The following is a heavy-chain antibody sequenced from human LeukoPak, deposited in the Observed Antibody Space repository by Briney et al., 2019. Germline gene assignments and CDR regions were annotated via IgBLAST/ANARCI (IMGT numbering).Heavy chain of an antibody. Sequence: GESPKISCKGSGGRFTRYWICWLRQMPGKGLVWMGIIYPSDSDARYSPSSQGQATITADNSITTAFLPWTSLKASDTAMYYCVALDCHSWGRGTQVTVSS. J-gene: IGHJ4*02. D-gene: IGHD2-21*02. V-gene: IGHV5-51*01. CDR2: IYPSDSDA. CDR1: GGRFTRYW. CDR3: VALDCHS.